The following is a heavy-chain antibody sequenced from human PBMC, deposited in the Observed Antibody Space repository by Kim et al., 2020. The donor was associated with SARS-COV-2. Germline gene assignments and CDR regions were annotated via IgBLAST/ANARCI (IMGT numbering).Heavy chain of an antibody. Sequence: ASVKVSCKASGYTFTSYYMHWVRQAPGQGLEWMGIINPSGGSTSYAQKFQGRVTMTRDTSTSTVYMELSSLRSEDTAVYYCARAGAYDSSGYRGYYYYGMDVWGQGTTVTVSS. J-gene: IGHJ6*02. D-gene: IGHD3-22*01. CDR3: ARAGAYDSSGYRGYYYYGMDV. V-gene: IGHV1-46*01. CDR2: INPSGGST. CDR1: GYTFTSYY.